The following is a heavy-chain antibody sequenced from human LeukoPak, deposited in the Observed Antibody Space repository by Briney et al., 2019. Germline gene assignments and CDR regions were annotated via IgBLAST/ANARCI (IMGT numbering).Heavy chain of an antibody. Sequence: GSSVKVSCKASGGTSSSYAISWVRQAPGQGLEWMGGIIPIFGTANYAQKFQGRVTITADKSTSTAYMELSSLRSEDTAVYYCASPEGYSYGTFDYWGQGTLVTVSS. CDR1: GGTSSSYA. V-gene: IGHV1-69*06. J-gene: IGHJ4*02. CDR2: IIPIFGTA. CDR3: ASPEGYSYGTFDY. D-gene: IGHD5-18*01.